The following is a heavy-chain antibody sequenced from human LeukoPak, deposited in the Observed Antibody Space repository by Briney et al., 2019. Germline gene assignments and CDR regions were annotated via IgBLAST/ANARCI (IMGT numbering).Heavy chain of an antibody. CDR1: GFTFGDYS. V-gene: IGHV3-49*04. J-gene: IGHJ5*02. CDR2: IRSKDGTT. D-gene: IGHD2-15*01. CDR3: NRWHISGVSYSYL. Sequence: GRSLRLSCTASGFTFGDYSMNWVRQAPGKGLEWVGFIRSKDGTTEYAASVRGRFSISRDESKRIAYLQMNSLKTEDTAVYHCNRWHISGVSYSYLWGQGTLVTVSS.